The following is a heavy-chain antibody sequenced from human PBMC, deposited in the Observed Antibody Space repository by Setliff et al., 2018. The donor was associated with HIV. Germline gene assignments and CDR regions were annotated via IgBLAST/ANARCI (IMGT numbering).Heavy chain of an antibody. CDR2: IYTTGST. Sequence: PSETLSLTCTVSGGSVNSGHYYWSWIRQPAGKGLEWIGLIYTTGSTNYNPSLKSRVTISVDTSKNQFSLKLSSVTAADTAVYYCARVHRRQLAHYYYYYMDVWGKGTTVTVSS. D-gene: IGHD6-6*01. CDR1: GGSVNSGHYY. J-gene: IGHJ6*03. V-gene: IGHV4-61*10. CDR3: ARVHRRQLAHYYYYYMDV.